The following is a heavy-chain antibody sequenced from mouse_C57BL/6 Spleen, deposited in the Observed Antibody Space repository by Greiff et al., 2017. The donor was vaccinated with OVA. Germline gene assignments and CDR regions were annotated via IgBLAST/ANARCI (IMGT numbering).Heavy chain of an antibody. CDR2: IYPSDSET. V-gene: IGHV1-61*01. CDR1: GYTFTSYW. J-gene: IGHJ1*03. CDR3: AREDTTVVAHWYFDV. D-gene: IGHD1-1*01. Sequence: QVQLQQPGAELVRPGSSVKLSCKASGYTFTSYWMDWVKQRPGQGLEWIGNIYPSDSETHYNQKFKDKATLTVDKSSSTAYMQLSSLTSEDSAVYYWAREDTTVVAHWYFDVWGTGTTVTVSS.